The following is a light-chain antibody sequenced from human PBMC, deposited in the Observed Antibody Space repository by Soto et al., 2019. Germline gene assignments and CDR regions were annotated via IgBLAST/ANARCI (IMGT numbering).Light chain of an antibody. CDR1: QRISSN. CDR3: QQYNNWPPYT. CDR2: GAS. V-gene: IGKV3D-15*01. Sequence: ELGLTQSPSSLSVSPGERATLSCRASQRISSNLAWYQQKPGQAPRLRIYGASTRATGIPARFRGGGYETVFTLTISSLQWVDFAVYYCQQYNNWPPYTFGQGNKMEIK. J-gene: IGKJ2*01.